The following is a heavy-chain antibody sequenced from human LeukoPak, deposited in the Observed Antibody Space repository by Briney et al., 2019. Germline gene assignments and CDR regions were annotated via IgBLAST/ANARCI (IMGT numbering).Heavy chain of an antibody. CDR3: ASGKTNYDFWSGSPDNWFDP. V-gene: IGHV1-8*02. J-gene: IGHJ5*02. D-gene: IGHD3-3*01. CDR1: GYTFTGYG. Sequence: AAVKVSCKASGYTFTGYGLSWVRQATGQGLEWMGWMNPKSGNTGYAQKFQGRVTMTRNTSISTAYMELSSLRSEDTAVYYCASGKTNYDFWSGSPDNWFDPWGQGTLVTVSS. CDR2: MNPKSGNT.